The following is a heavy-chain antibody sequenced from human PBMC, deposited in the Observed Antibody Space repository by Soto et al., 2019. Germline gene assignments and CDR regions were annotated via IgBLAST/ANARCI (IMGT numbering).Heavy chain of an antibody. V-gene: IGHV4-4*02. D-gene: IGHD1-26*01. Sequence: QVQLQESGPRLVKPSGTLSLTCTVSGGSITNSNWWSWVRLPPAKGLEWIGDIYHAGSTKYNPSLERRVTITVATYNNEFAMTLNSVTAADTAVYFCARGPPIVGNTTPLDSWGQGTLVTVSS. CDR2: IYHAGST. J-gene: IGHJ4*02. CDR1: GGSITNSNW. CDR3: ARGPPIVGNTTPLDS.